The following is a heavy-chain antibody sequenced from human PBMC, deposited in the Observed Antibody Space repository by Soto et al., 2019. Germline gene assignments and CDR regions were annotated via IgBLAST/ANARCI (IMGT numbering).Heavy chain of an antibody. CDR2: INSDGSST. CDR1: GFTFSSYW. V-gene: IGHV3-74*01. CDR3: ARDRHTGIVGATDVLDY. Sequence: GGSLRLSCAASGFTFSSYWMHWVRQAPGKGLVWVSRINSDGSSTSYADSVKGRFTISRDNAKNTLYLQMNSLRAEDTAVYYCARDRHTGIVGATDVLDYWGQGTLVTVSS. D-gene: IGHD1-26*01. J-gene: IGHJ4*02.